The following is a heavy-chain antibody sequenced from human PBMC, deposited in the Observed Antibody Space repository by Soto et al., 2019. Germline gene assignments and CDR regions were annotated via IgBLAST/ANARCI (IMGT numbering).Heavy chain of an antibody. CDR3: ARSIAAAGTSSYYYAMDV. CDR2: IYYSGST. V-gene: IGHV4-31*03. Sequence: PSETLSLTCTVSGGSISSGGYYWSWIRQHPGKGLEWIGYIYYSGSTYYNPSLKSRVSISADKSISTAYLQWSSLKASDAAMYYCARSIAAAGTSSYYYAMDVWGQGTTVTVSS. CDR1: GGSISSGGYY. J-gene: IGHJ6*02. D-gene: IGHD6-13*01.